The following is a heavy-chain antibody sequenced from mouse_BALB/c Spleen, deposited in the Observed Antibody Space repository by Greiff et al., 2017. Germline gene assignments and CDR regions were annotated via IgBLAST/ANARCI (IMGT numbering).Heavy chain of an antibody. Sequence: ESGPGLVKPSQSLSLTCSVTGYSITSGYYWNWIRQFPGNKLEWMGYISYDGSNNYNPSLKNRISITRDTSKNQFFLKLNSVTTEDTATYYCAREGVWSYYAMDYWGQGTSVTVSS. CDR1: GYSITSGYY. CDR2: ISYDGSN. CDR3: AREGVWSYYAMDY. V-gene: IGHV3-6*02. D-gene: IGHD2-10*02. J-gene: IGHJ4*01.